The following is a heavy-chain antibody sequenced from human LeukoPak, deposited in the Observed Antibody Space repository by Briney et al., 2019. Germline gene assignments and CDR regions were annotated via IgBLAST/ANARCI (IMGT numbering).Heavy chain of an antibody. J-gene: IGHJ3*02. CDR1: GYTFTSYG. V-gene: IGHV1-18*01. CDR3: AREHIVVVTAILPNSYDAFDI. CDR2: ISAYNGNT. Sequence: ASVKVSCKASGYTFTSYGISWVRQAPGQGLEWMGWISAYNGNTNYAQKLQGRVTMTTDTSTSTAYMELRSLRSDDTAVYYCAREHIVVVTAILPNSYDAFDIWGQGTMVTVSS. D-gene: IGHD2-21*02.